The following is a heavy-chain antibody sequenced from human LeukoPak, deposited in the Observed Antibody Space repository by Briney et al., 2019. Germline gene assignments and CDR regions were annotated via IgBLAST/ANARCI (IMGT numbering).Heavy chain of an antibody. CDR2: IDPNSGGT. V-gene: IGHV1-2*02. Sequence: VASVKVSCTASGYTFTGYYLHWVRQAPGQGLEWMGWIDPNSGGTDYAQKFQGGVTMTRDTSISTAYMELSRLRSDDTAVYYCASTLGGGGEFFPNWGQGTLVTVSS. CDR1: GYTFTGYY. CDR3: ASTLGGGGEFFPN. J-gene: IGHJ4*02. D-gene: IGHD3-16*01.